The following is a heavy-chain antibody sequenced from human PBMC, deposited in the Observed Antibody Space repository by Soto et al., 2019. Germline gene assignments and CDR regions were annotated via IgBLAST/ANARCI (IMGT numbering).Heavy chain of an antibody. CDR3: ARDLEDIVATTRGPFDY. V-gene: IGHV3-48*01. Sequence: EVQLVESGGGLVQPGGSLRLSCAASGFTFSSYSMNWVRQAPGKGLEWVSYISSSSSTIYYADSVKGRFTISRDNAKNSLYLQMNSLRAEDTAVYYCARDLEDIVATTRGPFDYWGQGTLVTVSS. CDR2: ISSSSSTI. J-gene: IGHJ4*02. D-gene: IGHD5-12*01. CDR1: GFTFSSYS.